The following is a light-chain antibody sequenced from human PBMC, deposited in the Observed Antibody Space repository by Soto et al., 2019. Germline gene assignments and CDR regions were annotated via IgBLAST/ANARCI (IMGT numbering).Light chain of an antibody. Sequence: QSALTQPACVSGSPGQSITISCTGTSSDVGSYNLVSWYQQHPGKAPKLMIYEGSKRPSGVSNRFSGSKSGNTASLTISGLQAEDEADYYCCSYAGTSTFVFGGGTKLTVL. CDR3: CSYAGTSTFV. J-gene: IGLJ2*01. CDR2: EGS. V-gene: IGLV2-23*03. CDR1: SSDVGSYNL.